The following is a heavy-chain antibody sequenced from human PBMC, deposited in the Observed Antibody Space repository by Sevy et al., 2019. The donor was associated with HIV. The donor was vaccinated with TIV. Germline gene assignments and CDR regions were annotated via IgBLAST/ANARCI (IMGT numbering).Heavy chain of an antibody. CDR1: GGSISSYY. J-gene: IGHJ4*02. CDR2: IYYSGST. Sequence: SETLSLTCTVSGGSISSYYWSWIRQPPGKGLEWIGYIYYSGSTYYNPSLKSRVTISVDTSKNQFSLKLSSVTAADTAVYYCARASPAAPDYFDYWGQGTLVTVSS. D-gene: IGHD2-2*01. V-gene: IGHV4-59*01. CDR3: ARASPAAPDYFDY.